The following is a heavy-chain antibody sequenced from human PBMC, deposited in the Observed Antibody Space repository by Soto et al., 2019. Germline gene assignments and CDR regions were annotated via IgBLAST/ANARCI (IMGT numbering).Heavy chain of an antibody. CDR3: AKDILGSSGWFGDY. Sequence: GGSLRLSCAASGFTFSSYAMSWVRQAPGKGLEWVSAISGSGGSTYYADSVKGRFTISRDNSKNTLYLQMNSLRDEDTAIYYCAKDILGSSGWFGDYWGQGTQVTVSS. CDR1: GFTFSSYA. D-gene: IGHD6-19*01. V-gene: IGHV3-23*01. J-gene: IGHJ4*02. CDR2: ISGSGGST.